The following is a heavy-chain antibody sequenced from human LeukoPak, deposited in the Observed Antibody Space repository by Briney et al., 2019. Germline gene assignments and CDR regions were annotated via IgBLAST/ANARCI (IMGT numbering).Heavy chain of an antibody. CDR2: IYISGST. V-gene: IGHV4-4*07. CDR3: ARDLDSSAWCSFDY. J-gene: IGHJ4*02. D-gene: IGHD6-19*01. Sequence: SETLSLTCTVSGGSISSYYWSWIRQPAGKGLEWIGRIYISGSTNYNPSLKSRVTMSVDTSKNQFSLKLSSVTAADTAVYYCARDLDSSAWCSFDYWGQGTLVTVSS. CDR1: GGSISSYY.